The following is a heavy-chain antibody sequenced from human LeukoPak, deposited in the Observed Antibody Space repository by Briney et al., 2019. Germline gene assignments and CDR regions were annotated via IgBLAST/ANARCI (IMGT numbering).Heavy chain of an antibody. CDR1: GFTFDDYG. J-gene: IGHJ4*02. CDR3: AKDYAYYYGSGIGGFDY. V-gene: IGHV3-23*01. CDR2: ISGSGATT. Sequence: PGGSLRLSCAASGFTFDDYGMSWVRQAPGKGLEWVSSISGSGATTYYADSVKGRFTISRDKSNNTLYLQMNSLRAEDTAVYYCAKDYAYYYGSGIGGFDYWGQGTLVTVSS. D-gene: IGHD3-10*01.